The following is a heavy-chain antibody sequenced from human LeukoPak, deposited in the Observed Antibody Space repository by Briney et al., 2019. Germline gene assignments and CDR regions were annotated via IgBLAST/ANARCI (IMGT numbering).Heavy chain of an antibody. CDR1: GFTFSSYS. CDR3: ARRSGHIVVVTAIPAHWYFDL. Sequence: GGSLRLSCAASGFTFSSYSMNWVRQAPGKGLEWVSYISSSSSTIYYADSVKGRFTISRDNAKNSLYLQMNSLRAEDTAVYYCARRSGHIVVVTAIPAHWYFDLWGRGTLVTVSS. CDR2: ISSSSSTI. J-gene: IGHJ2*01. D-gene: IGHD2-21*02. V-gene: IGHV3-48*04.